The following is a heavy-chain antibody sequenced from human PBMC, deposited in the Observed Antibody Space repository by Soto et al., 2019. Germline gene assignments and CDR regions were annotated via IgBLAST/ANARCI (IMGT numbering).Heavy chain of an antibody. D-gene: IGHD6-13*01. CDR3: AKNRYSSSWYGNWFDP. V-gene: IGHV4-31*03. CDR1: GGSISSGGYY. CDR2: IYYSGST. Sequence: SETLSLTCTVSGGSISSGGYYWSWIRQHPGKGLEWIGYIYYSGSTYYNPSLKSRVTISVDTSKNQFSLKLSPVTAADTAVYYCAKNRYSSSWYGNWFDPWGQGTLVTVSS. J-gene: IGHJ5*02.